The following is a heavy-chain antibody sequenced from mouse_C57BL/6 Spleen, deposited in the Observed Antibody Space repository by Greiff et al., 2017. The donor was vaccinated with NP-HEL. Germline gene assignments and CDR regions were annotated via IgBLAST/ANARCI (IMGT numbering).Heavy chain of an antibody. CDR1: GYTFTSYW. V-gene: IGHV1-64*01. Sequence: QVQLQQPGAELVKPGASVKLSCKASGYTFTSYWMHWVKQRPGQGLEWIGMIHPNSGSTNYNEKFKSKATLTVDKSSSTAYMQLSSLTSEDSAVYYWSRDYGSSFYWYFDVWGTGTTVTVSS. CDR3: SRDYGSSFYWYFDV. CDR2: IHPNSGST. J-gene: IGHJ1*03. D-gene: IGHD1-1*01.